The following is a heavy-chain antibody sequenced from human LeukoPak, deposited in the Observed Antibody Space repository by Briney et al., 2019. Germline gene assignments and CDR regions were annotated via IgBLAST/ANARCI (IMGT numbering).Heavy chain of an antibody. D-gene: IGHD3-22*01. CDR2: IWYDGGNK. J-gene: IGHJ4*02. Sequence: GGSLRXXXXXXXFXFSSQGMHWVRQAPGKGLEWVALIWYDGGNKYYADSVKGRFTISRDNSKNTLYLQMNSLRAEDTAVYYCARGYDTSGYYHDYWGQGTLVTVSS. CDR3: ARGYDTSGYYHDY. V-gene: IGHV3-33*01. CDR1: XFXFSSQG.